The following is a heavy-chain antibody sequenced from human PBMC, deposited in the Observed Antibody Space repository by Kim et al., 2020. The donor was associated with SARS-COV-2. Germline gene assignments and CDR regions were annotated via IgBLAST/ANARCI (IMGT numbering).Heavy chain of an antibody. V-gene: IGHV4-39*01. Sequence: TYYNPSLKRRVTISVDTSKNQFSLKLRSVTAADTAVYYCATMATHWYFDLWGRGTLVTVSS. CDR3: ATMATHWYFDL. CDR2: T. D-gene: IGHD2-8*01. J-gene: IGHJ2*01.